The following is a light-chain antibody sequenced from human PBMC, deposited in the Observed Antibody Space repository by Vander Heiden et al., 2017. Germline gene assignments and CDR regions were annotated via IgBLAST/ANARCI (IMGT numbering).Light chain of an antibody. Sequence: QSVLTQPPSVSEDPRQRVTISCSGSSSNIEYNAVTWYQQLPGKTPKLLIYYDALRPSGVSDRFSGSKSGTSASLVISGLQSEDEGDYYCAAWDDSLNAYVFGTGTKVTVL. CDR3: AAWDDSLNAYV. CDR1: SSNIEYNA. J-gene: IGLJ1*01. CDR2: YDA. V-gene: IGLV1-36*01.